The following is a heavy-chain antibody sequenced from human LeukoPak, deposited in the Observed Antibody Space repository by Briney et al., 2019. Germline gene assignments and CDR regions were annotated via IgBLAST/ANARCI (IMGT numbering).Heavy chain of an antibody. CDR2: IIPILGIA. CDR3: ARGVHGSEFDY. D-gene: IGHD1-26*01. CDR1: GGTFSSYT. Sequence: SVKVSCKASGGTFSSYTISWVRQAPGQGLEWMGRIIPILGIANYAQKFQGRVTITADKSTSTAHMELSSLRSEDTAVYYCARGVHGSEFDYWGQGTLVTVSS. J-gene: IGHJ4*02. V-gene: IGHV1-69*02.